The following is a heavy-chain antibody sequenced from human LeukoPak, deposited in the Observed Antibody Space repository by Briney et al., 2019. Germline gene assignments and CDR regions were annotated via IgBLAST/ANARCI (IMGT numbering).Heavy chain of an antibody. D-gene: IGHD3-10*01. V-gene: IGHV1-69*13. CDR2: IIPIFGTA. CDR3: AREELLWFGELSHRAYYSDY. Sequence: ASVKVSCKASGGTFSSYAISWVRQAPGQGLEWMGGIIPIFGTANYAQKFQGRVTITADESTSTAYMELSSLRSEDTAVYYCAREELLWFGELSHRAYYSDYWGQGTLVTVSS. CDR1: GGTFSSYA. J-gene: IGHJ4*02.